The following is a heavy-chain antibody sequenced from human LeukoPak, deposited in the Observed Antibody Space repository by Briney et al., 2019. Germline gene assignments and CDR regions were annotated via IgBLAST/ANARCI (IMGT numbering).Heavy chain of an antibody. D-gene: IGHD4-11*01. Sequence: ASVKVSCKASGYTFTNYAMLWVRQAPGQRLEWMGWINAGNGNTKYSQKFQGRVTITRDTSASTAYMELNSLRSEDSAVYYCARAVNSPHFDSWGQGTLVTVSS. CDR2: INAGNGNT. V-gene: IGHV1-3*01. CDR3: ARAVNSPHFDS. J-gene: IGHJ4*02. CDR1: GYTFTNYA.